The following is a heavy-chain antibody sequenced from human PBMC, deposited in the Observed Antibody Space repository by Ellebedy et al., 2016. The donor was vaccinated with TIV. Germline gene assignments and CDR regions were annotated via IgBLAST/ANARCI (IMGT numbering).Heavy chain of an antibody. V-gene: IGHV4-34*01. CDR3: ARARGGRYFDWSRARTPGYFDY. Sequence: SETLSLTXAVYGGSFSGYYWSWIRQPPGKGLEWIGEINHSGSTNYNPSLKSRVTISVDTSKNQFSLKLSSVTAADTAVYYCARARGGRYFDWSRARTPGYFDYWGQGTLVTVSS. CDR2: INHSGST. J-gene: IGHJ4*02. CDR1: GGSFSGYY. D-gene: IGHD3-9*01.